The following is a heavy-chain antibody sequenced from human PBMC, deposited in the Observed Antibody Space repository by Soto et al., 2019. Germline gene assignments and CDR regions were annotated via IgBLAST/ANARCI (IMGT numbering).Heavy chain of an antibody. CDR1: GFTFSSYA. D-gene: IGHD3-9*01. Sequence: GGSLRLSCAASGFTFSSYAMSWVRQAPGKGLEWVSAISGSGGSTYYADSVKGRFTIPRDNSKNTLYLQMNSLRAEDTAVYYCAKDVASLRYFDWPPKDAFDIWGQGTMVTVS. CDR3: AKDVASLRYFDWPPKDAFDI. J-gene: IGHJ3*02. CDR2: ISGSGGST. V-gene: IGHV3-23*01.